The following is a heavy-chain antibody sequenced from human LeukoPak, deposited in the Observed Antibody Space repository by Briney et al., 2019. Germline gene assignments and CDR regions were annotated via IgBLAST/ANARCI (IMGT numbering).Heavy chain of an antibody. V-gene: IGHV3-30*02. Sequence: PGGSLRLSCATSGFTFSVHAMHWVRQAPGKGLDWVTFIQSDGTNKYYADSVKGRFTTSRDNSKNTLYLQMNSLRTEDTAVYHCAKGPYYHETSGNHYFDYWGQGTLAIVSS. CDR1: GFTFSVHA. CDR3: AKGPYYHETSGNHYFDY. D-gene: IGHD3-22*01. J-gene: IGHJ4*02. CDR2: IQSDGTNK.